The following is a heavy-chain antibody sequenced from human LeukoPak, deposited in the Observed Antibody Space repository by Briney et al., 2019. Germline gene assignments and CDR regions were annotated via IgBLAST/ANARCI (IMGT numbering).Heavy chain of an antibody. V-gene: IGHV3-30-3*01. D-gene: IGHD3-22*01. CDR1: GFTFSSYA. J-gene: IGHJ4*02. Sequence: GGSLRLSCAASGFTFSSYAMHWVRQAPGKGLEWVAVISYDGSNKYYADSVKGRFTISRDNSKNTLYLQMNSLRAEDTAVYYCASAHDYYDSSGYYSWGQGTLVTVSS. CDR3: ASAHDYYDSSGYYS. CDR2: ISYDGSNK.